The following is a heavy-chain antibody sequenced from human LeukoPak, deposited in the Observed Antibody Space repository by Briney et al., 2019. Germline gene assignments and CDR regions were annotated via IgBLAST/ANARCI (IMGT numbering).Heavy chain of an antibody. CDR3: ARNPVAGTGATFDM. J-gene: IGHJ3*02. D-gene: IGHD6-19*01. CDR2: VFYSGST. CDR1: GGSIRTNSCY. Sequence: PSETLSLTCIVSGGSIRTNSCYWGWIRQPPGKGLEWIGNVFYSGSTYYSPSLKSRLTVSVDTSKNQFSLKLSSVTAADTAVYYCARNPVAGTGATFDMWGQGTMVTVSS. V-gene: IGHV4-39*01.